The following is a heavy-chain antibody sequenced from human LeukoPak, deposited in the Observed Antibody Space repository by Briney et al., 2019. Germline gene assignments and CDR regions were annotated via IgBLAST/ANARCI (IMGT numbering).Heavy chain of an antibody. CDR1: GGSININNYY. CDR3: ARVLTTGIAVAG. CDR2: IYYSGST. J-gene: IGHJ4*02. Sequence: KPSETLSLTCTVSGGSININNYYWGWIRQPPGKGLEWIGSIYYSGSTYYNPSPKSRVTISVDTSKNQFSLKLSSVTAADTAVYYCARVLTTGIAVAGWGQGTLVTVSS. V-gene: IGHV4-39*07. D-gene: IGHD6-19*01.